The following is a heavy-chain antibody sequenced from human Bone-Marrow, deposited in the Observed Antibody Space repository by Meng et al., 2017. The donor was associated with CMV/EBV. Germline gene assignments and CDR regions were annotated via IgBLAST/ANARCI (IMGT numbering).Heavy chain of an antibody. CDR2: IYYSGST. V-gene: IGHV4-39*07. CDR1: GGSISSSSYY. Sequence: SETLSLTCTVSGGSISSSSYYWGWIRQPPGKGLEWIRSIYYSGSTYYNPSLKSRVTISVDTSKNQFSLKLSSVTAADTAVYYCARGSGVVVPAAIDYWGQGTLATVS. D-gene: IGHD2-2*01. CDR3: ARGSGVVVPAAIDY. J-gene: IGHJ4*02.